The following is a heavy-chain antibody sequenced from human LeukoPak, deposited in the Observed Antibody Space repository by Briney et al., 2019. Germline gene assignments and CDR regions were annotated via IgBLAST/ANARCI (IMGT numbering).Heavy chain of an antibody. Sequence: PGGSLRLSCAASGFTFSSYALSWVRQAPGKGLEWVSAISGSGGSTYYADSVKGRFTISRDNSKNTLYLQMNSLRAEDTAVYYCANHILGYCSGGSCANFDHWGQGTLVTVSS. V-gene: IGHV3-23*01. J-gene: IGHJ4*02. CDR3: ANHILGYCSGGSCANFDH. CDR2: ISGSGGST. CDR1: GFTFSSYA. D-gene: IGHD2-15*01.